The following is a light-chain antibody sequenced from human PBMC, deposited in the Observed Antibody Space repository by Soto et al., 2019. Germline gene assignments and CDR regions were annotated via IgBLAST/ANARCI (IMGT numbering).Light chain of an antibody. J-gene: IGKJ1*01. CDR3: KQYNSYPWM. Sequence: DIQMTQSPSTLSASVGDRVTITCRASQSISSWLAWYQQKPGKAPKLLIYDASSLESGVPSRFSGSGSGTEFTLTISSLQPDDFATYYCKQYNSYPWMFGQGTKVEIK. CDR2: DAS. V-gene: IGKV1-5*01. CDR1: QSISSW.